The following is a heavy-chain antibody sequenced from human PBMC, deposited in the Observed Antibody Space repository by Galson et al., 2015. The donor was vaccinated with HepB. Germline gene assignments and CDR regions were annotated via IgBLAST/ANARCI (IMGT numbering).Heavy chain of an antibody. J-gene: IGHJ4*02. CDR3: AKEALPDYGGITGFES. CDR2: IWYDGSNI. D-gene: IGHD4-23*01. CDR1: GFIFRSFG. V-gene: IGHV3-33*03. Sequence: SLRLSCAASGFIFRSFGMHWVRQAPGKGLEWVAVIWYDGSNIYYADPVKGRFTISRDTSKNTLYLQMSSLRAEDTAVYYCAKEALPDYGGITGFESWGQGTLVTVSS.